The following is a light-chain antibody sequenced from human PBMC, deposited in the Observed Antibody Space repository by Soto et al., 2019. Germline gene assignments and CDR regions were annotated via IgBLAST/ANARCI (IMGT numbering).Light chain of an antibody. J-gene: IGKJ2*01. CDR2: DAS. CDR3: QRSNNWALT. Sequence: EIVMTQSPATLSVSPGERATLSCRASQSVGINLAWYQQKPGQAPRLLIYDASTRTTGIQARFSGSGSGTAFTLTCRSLQSEDFAVYYCQRSNNWALTFGQGAKLEI. CDR1: QSVGIN. V-gene: IGKV3-15*01.